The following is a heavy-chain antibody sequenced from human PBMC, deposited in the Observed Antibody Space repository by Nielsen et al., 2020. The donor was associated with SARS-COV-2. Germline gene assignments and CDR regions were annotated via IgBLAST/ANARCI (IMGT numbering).Heavy chain of an antibody. CDR2: IRQSGSEK. V-gene: IGHV3-7*05. J-gene: IGHJ5*02. Sequence: GGSLRLSCTTSGFTFRDYWMSWVRQAPGKGLEWVATIRQSGSEKYYVDSVKGRFTISRDNVENSLSLQMNSLRAEDTAVYYCARETLDHTSSFVDHWGQGTLVTVSS. D-gene: IGHD6-6*01. CDR1: GFTFRDYW. CDR3: ARETLDHTSSFVDH.